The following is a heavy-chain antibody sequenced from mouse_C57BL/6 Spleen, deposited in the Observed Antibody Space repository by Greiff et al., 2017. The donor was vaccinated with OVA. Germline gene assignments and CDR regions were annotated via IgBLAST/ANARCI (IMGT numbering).Heavy chain of an antibody. CDR1: GYTFTDYE. CDR2: IDPETGGT. D-gene: IGHD2-1*01. Sequence: QVQLKESGAELVRPGASVTLSCKASGYTFTDYEMHWVKQTPVHGLEWIGAIDPETGGTAYNQKFKGKAILTADKSSSTAYMELRSLTSEDSAVYYCTRGGNHPFDYWGQGTTLTVSS. V-gene: IGHV1-15*01. J-gene: IGHJ2*01. CDR3: TRGGNHPFDY.